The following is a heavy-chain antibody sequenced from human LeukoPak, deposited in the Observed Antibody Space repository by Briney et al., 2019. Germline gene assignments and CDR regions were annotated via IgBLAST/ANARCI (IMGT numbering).Heavy chain of an antibody. J-gene: IGHJ4*02. Sequence: GGSLRLSCAASGFTFSSYAMHWVRQAPGKGLEWVAVISYDGSNKYYADSVKGRFTISRDNSKNTLYLQMNSLRAEDTAVYYCAKASYSGDDLGPWLAYWGQGTLVTVSS. V-gene: IGHV3-30*04. CDR1: GFTFSSYA. CDR3: AKASYSGDDLGPWLAY. D-gene: IGHD5-12*01. CDR2: ISYDGSNK.